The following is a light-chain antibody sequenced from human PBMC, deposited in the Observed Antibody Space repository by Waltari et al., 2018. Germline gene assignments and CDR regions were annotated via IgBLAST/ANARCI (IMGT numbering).Light chain of an antibody. J-gene: IGLJ1*01. CDR3: AAWDDSLSVSYV. Sequence: QSVLTQPPSVSGTPGQTVTIPCFGTNSNIGRNSVFWYQQLPGTAPNLLINRDDQRPSGVPDRFSGSKSGTSASLAIRGLRSEDEADYYCAAWDDSLSVSYVFGSGTKVTV. CDR1: NSNIGRNS. V-gene: IGLV1-47*01. CDR2: RDD.